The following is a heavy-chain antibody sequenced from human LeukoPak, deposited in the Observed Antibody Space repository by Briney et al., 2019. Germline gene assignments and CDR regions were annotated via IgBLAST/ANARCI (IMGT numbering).Heavy chain of an antibody. V-gene: IGHV3-30*18. CDR3: AKEFTDRSDY. CDR2: ISYDGSNK. CDR1: GFTLSSYG. Sequence: RRSLILSCAASGFTLSSYGMHWVRQAPGKGLEWVAVISYDGSNKYYADSVKSRFTISRDNSKNTLYLQMNSLRAEDTAVYYCAKEFTDRSDYCGQGTLVTVTA. J-gene: IGHJ4*02.